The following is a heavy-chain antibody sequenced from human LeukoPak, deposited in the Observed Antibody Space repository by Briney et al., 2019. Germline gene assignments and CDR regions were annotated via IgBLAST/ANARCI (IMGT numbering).Heavy chain of an antibody. J-gene: IGHJ4*02. V-gene: IGHV4-34*01. CDR2: INHSGST. Sequence: LSETLSLTCAVYGGSFSGYYWSWIRQPPGKGLEWIGEINHSGSTNYNPSLKSRVTISVDTSKNQFSLKLSSVTAADTAVYYCARGGGSYWGQGTLVTVSS. D-gene: IGHD3-16*01. CDR1: GGSFSGYY. CDR3: ARGGGSY.